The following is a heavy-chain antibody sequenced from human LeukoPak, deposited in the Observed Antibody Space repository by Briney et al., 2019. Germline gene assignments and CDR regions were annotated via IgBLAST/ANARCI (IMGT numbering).Heavy chain of an antibody. Sequence: PGGSLRLSCEASGFTFSSYAMSWVRQAPGKGLEWASAISGSGGSTYYADSAKGRFTISRDNSKNTLYLQMNSLRADDTAVYYCAKTPLAVAPGDFFDYWGQGTLVTVSS. CDR2: ISGSGGST. CDR1: GFTFSSYA. J-gene: IGHJ4*02. CDR3: AKTPLAVAPGDFFDY. D-gene: IGHD6-19*01. V-gene: IGHV3-23*01.